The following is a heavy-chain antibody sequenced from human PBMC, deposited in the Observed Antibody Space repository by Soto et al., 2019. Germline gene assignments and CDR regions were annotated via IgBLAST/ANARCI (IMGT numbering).Heavy chain of an antibody. CDR3: ARGGGYCSSTSCYHYYYYCMDV. J-gene: IGHJ6*02. D-gene: IGHD2-2*01. Sequence: EVQLVESGGGLVQPGGSLRLSCAASGFTVSSNYMSWVRQAPGTGLEWVSVIYLGGSTYYADSVKGRFTISRHNSKNTLYLQLNSLRAEDTAVYYWARGGGYCSSTSCYHYYYYCMDVWGQGTTVTVSS. CDR1: GFTVSSNY. CDR2: IYLGGST. V-gene: IGHV3-53*04.